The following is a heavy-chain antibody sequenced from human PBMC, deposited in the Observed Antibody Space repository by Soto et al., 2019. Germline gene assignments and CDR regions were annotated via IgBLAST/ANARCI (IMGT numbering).Heavy chain of an antibody. CDR2: INSDGSST. CDR3: ARGDSSSWDFDD. D-gene: IGHD6-13*01. V-gene: IGHV3-74*01. CDR1: GFTFSSYW. Sequence: GGSLRLSCAASGFTFSSYWMHWVRQAPGKGLVWVSRINSDGSSTSYADSVKGRFTISRDNAKNTLYLQMNSLRAEDTAVYYCARGDSSSWDFDDWGQGTLVTVSS. J-gene: IGHJ4*02.